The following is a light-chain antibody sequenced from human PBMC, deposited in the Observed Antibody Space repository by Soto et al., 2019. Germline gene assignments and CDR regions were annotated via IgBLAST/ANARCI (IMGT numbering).Light chain of an antibody. J-gene: IGLJ2*01. CDR3: QAWDSSTVV. V-gene: IGLV3-1*01. CDR2: QDS. Sequence: SYELTQPPSVSVSPGQTASITCSGDKLGDKYACWYQQKPGQSPVLVIYQDSKRPSGIPERFSGSNSGNTATLTISGTQAMDEADYYCQAWDSSTVVLGGETKLTFL. CDR1: KLGDKY.